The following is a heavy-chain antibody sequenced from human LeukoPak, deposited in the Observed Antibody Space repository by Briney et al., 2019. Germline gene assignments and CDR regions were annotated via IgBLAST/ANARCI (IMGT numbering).Heavy chain of an antibody. Sequence: SVRVSCKASGGTFSSYAISWVRQAPGQGLEWMGGIIPIFGTANYAQKFQGRVTITADESTSTAYMELSSLRSEDTAVYYCARGEKIAAAGADYYYYGMDVWGQGTTVTVSS. D-gene: IGHD6-13*01. V-gene: IGHV1-69*13. CDR3: ARGEKIAAAGADYYYYGMDV. CDR1: GGTFSSYA. CDR2: IIPIFGTA. J-gene: IGHJ6*02.